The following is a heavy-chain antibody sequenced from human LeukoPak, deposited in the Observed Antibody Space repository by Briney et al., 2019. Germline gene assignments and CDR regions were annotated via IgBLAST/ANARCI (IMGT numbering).Heavy chain of an antibody. J-gene: IGHJ4*02. CDR3: ARGGSSPTFGDP. Sequence: SETLSLTCTVSGGSISSSSYYWGWIRQPPGKGLEWIGSIYYSGSTYYNPSLKSRVTISVDTSKNQSSLKLSSVTAADTAVYYCARGGSSPTFGDPWGQGTLVTVSS. V-gene: IGHV4-39*07. CDR1: GGSISSSSYY. CDR2: IYYSGST. D-gene: IGHD3-16*01.